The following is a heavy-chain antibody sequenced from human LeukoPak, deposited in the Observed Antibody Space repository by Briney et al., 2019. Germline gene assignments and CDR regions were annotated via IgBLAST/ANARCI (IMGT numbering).Heavy chain of an antibody. Sequence: ASVKVSCKASGYTFTGYYIHWVRQAPGQGLQWMGWINPNTGGTNYAQKFQGRVTMTRDTSITTASMELSRLGSDDTAVYYCARGGRDDYNYNYFDFWGQGTLVTVSS. CDR3: ARGGRDDYNYNYFDF. J-gene: IGHJ4*02. V-gene: IGHV1-2*02. CDR2: INPNTGGT. D-gene: IGHD5-24*01. CDR1: GYTFTGYY.